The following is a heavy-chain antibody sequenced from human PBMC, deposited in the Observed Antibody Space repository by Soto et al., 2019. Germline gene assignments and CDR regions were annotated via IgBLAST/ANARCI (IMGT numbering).Heavy chain of an antibody. CDR2: ISNYNGIT. V-gene: IGHV1-18*01. Sequence: QVELVQSGAEVKKPGASVKVSCKASGYIFTSYGISWVRQAHGEGLEWMGWISNYNGITNYAQKVQGRVTLTTDRSTSTAYMELRSLRSDDTAVYYCAESMGGSGTYVSWGQGTLVTVSS. CDR1: GYIFTSYG. CDR3: AESMGGSGTYVS. J-gene: IGHJ4*02. D-gene: IGHD3-10*01.